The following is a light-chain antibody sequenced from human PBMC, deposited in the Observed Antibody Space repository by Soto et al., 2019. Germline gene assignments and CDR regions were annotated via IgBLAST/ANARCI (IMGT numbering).Light chain of an antibody. V-gene: IGKV3-15*01. CDR3: QQYYNTPLT. Sequence: EIVLTQSPAILSVSPGERATLSCRASQSISRSLAWFQQKPGQPPKLLIYWASTRESGVPDRFSGSGSGTDFTLTISGLQAEDVAVYYCQQYYNTPLTFGGGTKVEI. CDR2: WAS. J-gene: IGKJ4*01. CDR1: QSISRS.